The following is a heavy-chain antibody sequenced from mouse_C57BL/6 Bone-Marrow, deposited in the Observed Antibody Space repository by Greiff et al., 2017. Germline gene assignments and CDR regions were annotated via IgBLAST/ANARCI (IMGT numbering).Heavy chain of an antibody. Sequence: QVHVKQSGAELARPGASVKLSCKASGYTFTSYGISWVKQRTGQGLEWIGEIYPRSGNTYYNEKFKGKATLTADKSSSTAYMELRSLTSEDSAVYFCARRDTTVVATSYFDYWGQGTTLTVSS. J-gene: IGHJ2*01. V-gene: IGHV1-81*01. D-gene: IGHD1-1*01. CDR2: IYPRSGNT. CDR1: GYTFTSYG. CDR3: ARRDTTVVATSYFDY.